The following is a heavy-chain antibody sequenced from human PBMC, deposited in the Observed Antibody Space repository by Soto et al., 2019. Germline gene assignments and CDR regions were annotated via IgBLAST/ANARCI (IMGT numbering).Heavy chain of an antibody. D-gene: IGHD4-17*01. CDR2: INAGNGNT. J-gene: IGHJ4*02. Sequence: GAPVKVSCKASGYTFTSYAMHWVRQAPGQRLEWMGWINAGNGNTKYSQKFQGRVTITRDTSASTAYMELSSLRSEDTAVYYCARANDYGDYVRPFDYWGQGTQVTVSS. V-gene: IGHV1-3*01. CDR1: GYTFTSYA. CDR3: ARANDYGDYVRPFDY.